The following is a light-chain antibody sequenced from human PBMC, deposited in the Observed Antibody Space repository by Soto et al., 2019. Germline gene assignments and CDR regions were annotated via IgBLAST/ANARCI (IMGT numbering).Light chain of an antibody. V-gene: IGLV1-44*01. J-gene: IGLJ2*01. CDR2: TDD. CDR3: AAWDDSLNSVI. CDR1: SSSIGSNT. Sequence: QSVLTQPPSASGTPGQRVIISCSESSSSIGSNTVNWYRQHPGTAPTVLIYTDDQRPSGVPARFSGSRSGTSASLAISGLQSEDEADYYCAAWDDSLNSVIFGGGTKVTVL.